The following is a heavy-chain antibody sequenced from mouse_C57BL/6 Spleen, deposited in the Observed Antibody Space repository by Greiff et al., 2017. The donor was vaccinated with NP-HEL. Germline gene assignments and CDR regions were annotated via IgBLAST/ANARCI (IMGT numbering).Heavy chain of an antibody. V-gene: IGHV1-50*01. CDR2: IDPSASYT. CDR1: GYTFTSYW. J-gene: IGHJ3*01. CDR3: AREAY. Sequence: VQLQQPGAELVKPGASVKLSCKASGYTFTSYWMQWVKQRPGQGLEWIGEIDPSASYTNYNQKFKGKATLTVDTSSSTAYMQLSSLTSEDSAVYYCAREAYWGQGTLVTVSA.